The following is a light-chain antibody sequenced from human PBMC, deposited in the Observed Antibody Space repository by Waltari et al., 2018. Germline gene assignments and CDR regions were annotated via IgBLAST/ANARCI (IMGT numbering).Light chain of an antibody. CDR3: QQYYSIPFT. CDR1: RGVLYSSNNKNY. V-gene: IGKV4-1*01. J-gene: IGKJ3*01. CDR2: WAS. Sequence: DIVMTQSPASLAVSLGERATINCKSSRGVLYSSNNKNYLAWYQQKPGQPPKLLIYWASIRESGVPDRFSGSGSGTDFTLTISSLQAEDVALYYCQQYYSIPFTFGPGTKVDIK.